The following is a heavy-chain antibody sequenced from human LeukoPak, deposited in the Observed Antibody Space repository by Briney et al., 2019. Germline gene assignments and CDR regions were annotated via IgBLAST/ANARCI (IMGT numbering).Heavy chain of an antibody. D-gene: IGHD6-19*01. J-gene: IGHJ4*02. CDR1: GFTFSSYW. CDR3: ARVRGPYSSGWYYFDY. V-gene: IGHV3-7*03. CDR2: IKQDGSEK. Sequence: GGSLRLSCAVSGFTFSSYWMSWVPQAPGKGLEWVANIKQDGSEKYYVDSVKGRFTISRDNAKNSLYLQMNSLRAEDTAVYYCARVRGPYSSGWYYFDYWGQGTLVTVSS.